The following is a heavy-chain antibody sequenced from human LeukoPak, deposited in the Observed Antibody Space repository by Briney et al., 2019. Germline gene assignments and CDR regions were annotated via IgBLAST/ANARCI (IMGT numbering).Heavy chain of an antibody. CDR3: VRDVSYYRSGPHFDS. Sequence: GGSLRLSCAASGFTLSSFWMHRVRQGPGKGLLWVSRIKGDGSTTSYADSVRGRFTISRDNAKNTLYLQMNSLRAEDTAVYYCVRDVSYYRSGPHFDSWGQGTLVTVSS. J-gene: IGHJ4*02. CDR2: IKGDGSTT. D-gene: IGHD3-10*01. CDR1: GFTLSSFW. V-gene: IGHV3-74*01.